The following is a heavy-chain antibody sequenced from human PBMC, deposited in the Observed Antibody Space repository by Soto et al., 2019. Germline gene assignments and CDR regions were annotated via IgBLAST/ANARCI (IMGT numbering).Heavy chain of an antibody. V-gene: IGHV1-8*01. CDR1: GYTFTSYD. CDR2: MNPNSGNT. J-gene: IGHJ4*02. Sequence: ASVKVSCKASGYTFTSYDINWVRQATGQGLEWMGWMNPNSGNTGYAQKFQGRVTMTRNTSISTAYMELSSLRSEDTAVYYCARGGAEYYGSGSYYNDFDYWGQGTLVTVSS. D-gene: IGHD3-10*01. CDR3: ARGGAEYYGSGSYYNDFDY.